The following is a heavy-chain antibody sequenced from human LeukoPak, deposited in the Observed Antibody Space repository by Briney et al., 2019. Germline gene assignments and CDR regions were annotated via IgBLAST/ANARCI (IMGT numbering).Heavy chain of an antibody. V-gene: IGHV3-23*01. CDR2: ISGSGGST. J-gene: IGHJ6*03. Sequence: GGSLRLSCVGSGFRFSSFAMSWVRQAPGKGLEWVSAISGSGGSTYYADSVKGRFTISRDNSKNTLYLQMVSLRAEDTAVYYCAKFEGALLGNYYMDVWGKGTTVTVSS. CDR1: GFRFSSFA. CDR3: AKFEGALLGNYYMDV.